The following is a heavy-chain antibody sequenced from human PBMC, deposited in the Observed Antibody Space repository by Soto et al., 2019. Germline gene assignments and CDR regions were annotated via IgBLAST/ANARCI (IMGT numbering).Heavy chain of an antibody. CDR1: GYTFTSYA. J-gene: IGHJ4*02. V-gene: IGHV1-3*01. D-gene: IGHD5-18*01. CDR3: ARALRGYSYVY. CDR2: INAGNGNT. Sequence: ASVKVSCKASGYTFTSYAMHWVRQAPGQRLEWMGWINAGNGNTKYSQKFQGRVTITRDTPAGTAYMELSSLRSEDTAVYYCARALRGYSYVYWGQGTLVTVSS.